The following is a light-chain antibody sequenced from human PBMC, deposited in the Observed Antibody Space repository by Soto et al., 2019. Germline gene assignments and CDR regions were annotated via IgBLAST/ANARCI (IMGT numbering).Light chain of an antibody. J-gene: IGKJ1*01. CDR2: GAS. CDR1: QTVTSNY. Sequence: EIVLTQSPGTLSSSPGERAILSCRASQTVTSNYLAWYQQKPGHAPRLLFFGASIRATGLPDRFSGGGSGTDFTLTISRLEPEDFAVYYCQQYGSSPGTFGQGTKVDIK. V-gene: IGKV3-20*01. CDR3: QQYGSSPGT.